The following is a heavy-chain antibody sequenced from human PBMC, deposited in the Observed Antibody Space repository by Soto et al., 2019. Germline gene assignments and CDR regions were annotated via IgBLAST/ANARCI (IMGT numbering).Heavy chain of an antibody. D-gene: IGHD2-15*01. CDR1: GFTFSMFA. V-gene: IGHV3-30*18. J-gene: IGHJ6*02. CDR3: AKDVPPYCSGGSCYPGRGTAIYYGMDV. CDR2: ISYDGSST. Sequence: GGSLRLSCVGSGFTFSMFAMSWVRQAPGKGLEWVAVISYDGSSTYYADSVKGRFTISRDNSKNTMYLQMNSLRAEDTAVYYCAKDVPPYCSGGSCYPGRGTAIYYGMDVWGQGTTVTVSS.